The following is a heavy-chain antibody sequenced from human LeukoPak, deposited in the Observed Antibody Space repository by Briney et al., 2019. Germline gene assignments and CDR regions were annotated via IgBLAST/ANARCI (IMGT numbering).Heavy chain of an antibody. CDR2: IIPIFGTA. J-gene: IGHJ6*02. CDR1: GGTFSSYA. V-gene: IGHV1-69*13. Sequence: SVKVSCKASGGTFSSYAISWVRQAPGQGLEWMGGIIPIFGTANYAQKFQGRVTITADESTSTAYMELSSLRSEDTAVYYCARHYYDSSGYYTHYGMDVWGQGTTVTVSS. D-gene: IGHD3-22*01. CDR3: ARHYYDSSGYYTHYGMDV.